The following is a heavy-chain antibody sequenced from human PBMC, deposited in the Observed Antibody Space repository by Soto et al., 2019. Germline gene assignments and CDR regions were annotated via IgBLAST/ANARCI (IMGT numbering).Heavy chain of an antibody. CDR1: GFTFSSYG. CDR3: AKGREQQLVRIGMDV. Sequence: QVQLVESGGGVVQPGRSLILSCAASGFTFSSYGTHWVRQAPGKGLEWVAVISFDGINKYYADSVKGRFTISRDNSKNTLYLQMDSRRAEDTAGYYCAKGREQQLVRIGMDVWGQGTTVTVCS. J-gene: IGHJ6*02. CDR2: ISFDGINK. D-gene: IGHD6-13*01. V-gene: IGHV3-30*18.